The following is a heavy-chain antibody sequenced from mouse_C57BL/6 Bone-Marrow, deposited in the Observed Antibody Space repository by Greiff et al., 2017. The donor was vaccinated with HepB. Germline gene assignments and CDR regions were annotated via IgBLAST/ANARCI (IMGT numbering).Heavy chain of an antibody. J-gene: IGHJ4*01. CDR1: GYSITSGYY. Sequence: EVKLMESGPGLVKPSQSLSLTCSVTGYSITSGYYWNWIRQFPGNKLEWMGYISYDGSNNYNPSLKNRISITRDTSKNQFFLKLNSVTTEDTATYYCARGDYSKARYGMDYWGQGTSVTVSS. CDR2: ISYDGSN. CDR3: ARGDYSKARYGMDY. V-gene: IGHV3-6*01. D-gene: IGHD2-5*01.